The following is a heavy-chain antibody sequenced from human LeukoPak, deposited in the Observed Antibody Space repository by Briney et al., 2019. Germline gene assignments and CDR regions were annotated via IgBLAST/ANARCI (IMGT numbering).Heavy chain of an antibody. CDR3: VRDLGVGGSWPLDF. CDR2: ISYTGSS. CDR1: GASVSTTSCL. V-gene: IGHV4-39*07. J-gene: IGHJ4*02. Sequence: SETLSLTCVVSGASVSTTSCLWGWVRQTPGKGLEWIGSISYTGSSYYNPSLNNRVTMSLGPAKNHFSLRMTSLTAADTAVYYCVRDLGVGGSWPLDFWGPGTVVIVSS. D-gene: IGHD2-15*01.